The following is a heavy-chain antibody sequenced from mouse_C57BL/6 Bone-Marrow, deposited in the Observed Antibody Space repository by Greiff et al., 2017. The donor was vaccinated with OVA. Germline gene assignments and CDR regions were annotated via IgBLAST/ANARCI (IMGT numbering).Heavy chain of an antibody. D-gene: IGHD2-5*01. Sequence: EVNLVESGGGLVQSGRSLRLSCATSGFTFSDFYMEWVRQAPGKGLEWIAASRNKANDYTTEYSASVKGRFIVSRDTSQSILYLQMNALRAEDTAIYYCARGYSNGPAYWGQGTLVTVSA. CDR2: SRNKANDYTT. CDR3: ARGYSNGPAY. V-gene: IGHV7-1*01. CDR1: GFTFSDFY. J-gene: IGHJ3*01.